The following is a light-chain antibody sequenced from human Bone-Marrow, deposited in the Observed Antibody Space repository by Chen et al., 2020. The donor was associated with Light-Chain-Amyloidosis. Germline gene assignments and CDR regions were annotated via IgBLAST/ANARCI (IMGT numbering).Light chain of an antibody. CDR3: ISYTGSDFRYV. V-gene: IGLV2-8*01. J-gene: IGLJ1*01. Sequence: QSALTQPPSASGSPGQSVTISCTGTNSDVGGYNYVSWYQQHPGKAPILTIYEVTRRPSGFAGPFPGSKSGNTSSRTVTGLQAEDEADYFCISYTGSDFRYVFGSGTKVTVL. CDR2: EVT. CDR1: NSDVGGYNY.